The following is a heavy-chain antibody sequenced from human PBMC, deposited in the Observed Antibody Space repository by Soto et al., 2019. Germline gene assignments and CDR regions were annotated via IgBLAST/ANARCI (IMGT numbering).Heavy chain of an antibody. V-gene: IGHV1-46*01. CDR1: GYTFTSYY. J-gene: IGHJ3*02. D-gene: IGHD3-16*01. CDR3: AAPGDHDAFDI. Sequence: GASVKVSCKXSGYTFTSYYMHWVRQAPGQGLEWMGIINPSGGSTSYAQKFQGRVTMTRDTSTSTVYMELSSLRSEDTAVYYCAAPGDHDAFDIWGQGTMVTVSS. CDR2: INPSGGST.